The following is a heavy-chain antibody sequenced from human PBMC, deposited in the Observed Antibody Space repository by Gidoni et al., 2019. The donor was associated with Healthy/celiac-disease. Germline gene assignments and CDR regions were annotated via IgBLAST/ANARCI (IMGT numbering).Heavy chain of an antibody. Sequence: EVQLVESGGGLVQPGGSLTLSCAASGLHFRGSAMHWVRQASGKGLEWVGRIRSKANSYATAYAASVKGRFTISRDDSKNTAYLQMNSLKTEDTAVYYCTRSLGSGSYYNYWGQGTLVTVSS. V-gene: IGHV3-73*01. J-gene: IGHJ4*02. CDR2: IRSKANSYAT. D-gene: IGHD3-10*01. CDR1: GLHFRGSA. CDR3: TRSLGSGSYYNY.